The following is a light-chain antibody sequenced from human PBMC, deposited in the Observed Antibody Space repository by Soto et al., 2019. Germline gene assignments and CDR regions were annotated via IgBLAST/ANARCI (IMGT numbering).Light chain of an antibody. CDR3: CLYGVDHIPYV. V-gene: IGLV2-8*01. CDR2: EAT. Sequence: QSVLTQPPSASGSPGQSVTISCAGTSSDVGNYNYVSWYQQHPGKAPKLIIYEATKRPSGVPDRFSGSKSGNAASLTVSGLQSEDEADYYCCLYGVDHIPYVFGTGTKLTVL. CDR1: SSDVGNYNY. J-gene: IGLJ1*01.